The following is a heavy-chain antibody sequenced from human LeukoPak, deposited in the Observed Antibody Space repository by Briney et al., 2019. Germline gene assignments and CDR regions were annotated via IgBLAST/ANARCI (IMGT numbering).Heavy chain of an antibody. V-gene: IGHV1-46*01. Sequence: ASVKVSCKASGYSFIRYHIHWVRQAPGQGLEWMGVLKLYDGSISHAQKFQGRVTMTSDTSTSTVYMELSSLRSEDTAVYYCARDIEYCSSTSCYAGRFDPWGQGTLVTVSS. CDR1: GYSFIRYH. J-gene: IGHJ5*02. CDR3: ARDIEYCSSTSCYAGRFDP. D-gene: IGHD2-2*01. CDR2: LKLYDGSI.